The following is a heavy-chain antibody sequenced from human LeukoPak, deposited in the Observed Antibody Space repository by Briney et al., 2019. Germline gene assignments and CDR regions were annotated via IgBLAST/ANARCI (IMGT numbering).Heavy chain of an antibody. CDR3: AGLCGSISCPEVVGH. Sequence: GGSLRLSCAASGFTVRSNYMTWVRQAPGKGLEWVSVLYGGGSTYYADSAKGRFTISRDNSKNTLYLQMNSLRAEDTAVYYCAGLCGSISCPEVVGHWGQGTLVTVSS. J-gene: IGHJ4*02. CDR1: GFTVRSNY. CDR2: LYGGGST. V-gene: IGHV3-66*02. D-gene: IGHD2-2*01.